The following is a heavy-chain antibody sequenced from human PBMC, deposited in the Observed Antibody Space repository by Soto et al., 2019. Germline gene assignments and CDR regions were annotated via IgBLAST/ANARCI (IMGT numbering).Heavy chain of an antibody. Sequence: EVQLVESGGGLVQPGGSLKLSCAASGFNFSDSTIHWVRQASGKGLEWVGRIRSKANNYAATFGASVKGRFTISRDDSKNTAYLQMNSLKTEDTAVYYCSRITAWATVVIPGAFDIWGQGTMVTVSS. V-gene: IGHV3-73*02. CDR1: GFNFSDST. CDR2: IRSKANNYAA. D-gene: IGHD4-17*01. CDR3: SRITAWATVVIPGAFDI. J-gene: IGHJ3*02.